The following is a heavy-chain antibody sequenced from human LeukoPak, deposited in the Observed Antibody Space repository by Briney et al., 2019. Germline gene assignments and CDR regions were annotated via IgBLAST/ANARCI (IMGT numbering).Heavy chain of an antibody. V-gene: IGHV1-18*01. CDR2: ISAHNGNT. Sequence: GASVKVSCKASGYTFTSYGISWVRQAPGQGLEWMGWISAHNGNTNYAQKLQGRVTMTTDTSTSTAYMELRSLRSDDTAVYYCATPYGYSSGWYDYYGMDVWGQGTLVTVSS. D-gene: IGHD6-19*01. J-gene: IGHJ6*02. CDR3: ATPYGYSSGWYDYYGMDV. CDR1: GYTFTSYG.